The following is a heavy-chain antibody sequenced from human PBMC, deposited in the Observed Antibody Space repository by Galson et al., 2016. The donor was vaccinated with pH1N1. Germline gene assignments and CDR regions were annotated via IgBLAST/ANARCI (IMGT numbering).Heavy chain of an antibody. Sequence: QSGAEVKKPGESLKISCKGSGYSFTSYWIGWVRQMPGKGLEWMGIIYPGDSDTRYSPSFQGQLTISADKSTSTAYLQWSSLKASDTAIYYCARYAVTYYYDSSGYPDWYFDLWGRGTLVTVSS. J-gene: IGHJ2*01. CDR1: GYSFTSYW. D-gene: IGHD3-22*01. V-gene: IGHV5-51*03. CDR3: ARYAVTYYYDSSGYPDWYFDL. CDR2: IYPGDSDT.